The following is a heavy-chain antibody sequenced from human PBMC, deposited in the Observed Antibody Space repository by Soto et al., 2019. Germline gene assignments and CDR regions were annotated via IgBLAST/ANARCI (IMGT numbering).Heavy chain of an antibody. CDR3: ASARIAVAATADFDR. V-gene: IGHV4-4*02. D-gene: IGHD6-19*01. CDR2: IYHGGST. Sequence: QVQLQESGPGLVKPSGTLSLTCAVSGGSISSSNWWSWVRQPPGKGLEWIGEIYHGGSTEYNPSLKSRVTISVDKSMNQFSLKSTAVTAADTAVYYCASARIAVAATADFDRWGLGTLVTVYS. CDR1: GGSISSSNW. J-gene: IGHJ4*02.